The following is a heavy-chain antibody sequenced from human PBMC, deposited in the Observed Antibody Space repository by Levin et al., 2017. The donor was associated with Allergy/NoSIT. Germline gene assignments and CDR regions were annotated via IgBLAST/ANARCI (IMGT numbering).Heavy chain of an antibody. D-gene: IGHD3-3*01. CDR2: IYYSGST. J-gene: IGHJ4*02. V-gene: IGHV4-39*01. CDR1: GGSISSSSYY. Sequence: GSLRLSCTVSGGSISSSSYYWGWIRQPPGKGLEWIGSIYYSGSTYYNPSLKSRVTISVDTSKNQFSLKLSSVTAADTAVYYCARQSDFWSGSADFDYWGQGTLVTVSS. CDR3: ARQSDFWSGSADFDY.